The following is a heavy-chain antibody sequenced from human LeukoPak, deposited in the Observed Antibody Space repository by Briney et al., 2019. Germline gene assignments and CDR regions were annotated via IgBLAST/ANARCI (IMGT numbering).Heavy chain of an antibody. J-gene: IGHJ4*02. CDR3: SRDPRNLDY. CDR2: ISGSGGRGSGGST. Sequence: GGTLRLSCAASGFTFSSYGMSWVRQAPGKGLEWVSGISGSGGRGSGGSTYYADSVKGRFTISRDNSKNTLYLQMDSLRAEDTAVYYCSRDPRNLDYWGQGSLVTVSS. D-gene: IGHD1-14*01. CDR1: GFTFSSYG. V-gene: IGHV3-23*01.